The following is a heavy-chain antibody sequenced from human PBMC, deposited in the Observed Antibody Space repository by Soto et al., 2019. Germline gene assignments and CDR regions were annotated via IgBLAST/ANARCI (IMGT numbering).Heavy chain of an antibody. D-gene: IGHD3-10*01. J-gene: IGHJ6*02. CDR3: ARYGSVGYYYYGMDV. Sequence: ESLKISCKGSGYSFTSYWISWVRQMPGKGLEWMGRIDPSDSYTNYSPSFQGHVIISADKSISTAYLQWSSLKASDTAMYYCARYGSVGYYYYGMDVWGQGTTVTVSS. V-gene: IGHV5-10-1*01. CDR1: GYSFTSYW. CDR2: IDPSDSYT.